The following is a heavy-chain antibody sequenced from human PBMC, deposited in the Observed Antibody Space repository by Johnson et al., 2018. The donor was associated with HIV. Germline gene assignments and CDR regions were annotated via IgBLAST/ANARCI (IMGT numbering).Heavy chain of an antibody. V-gene: IGHV3-30*02. J-gene: IGHJ3*02. CDR3: ARDWGTRCWDDAFDI. CDR2: IRYDGSNK. Sequence: QVQLVESGGGLVQPGGSLRLSCAASGFTFSSYGMHWVRQAPGKGLEWVAFIRYDGSNKYYVDSVKGRFTISRDNAKNSLYLQMNSLRAEDTAVYYCARDWGTRCWDDAFDIWGQGTMVTVSS. D-gene: IGHD3-16*01. CDR1: GFTFSSYG.